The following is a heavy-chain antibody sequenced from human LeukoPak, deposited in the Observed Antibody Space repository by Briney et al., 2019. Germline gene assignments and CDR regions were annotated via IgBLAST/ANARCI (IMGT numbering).Heavy chain of an antibody. D-gene: IGHD3-10*01. J-gene: IGHJ6*02. CDR1: GFTFSSYG. Sequence: GRSLRLSCAASGFTFSSYGMHWVRQAPGKGLEWVAVISYDGSNKYYADSVKGRFTISRDNSKNTLYLQMNSLRAEDTAVYYCAKELDTMVRGVGYYYYYGMDVWGQGTTVTVSS. CDR2: ISYDGSNK. CDR3: AKELDTMVRGVGYYYYYGMDV. V-gene: IGHV3-30*18.